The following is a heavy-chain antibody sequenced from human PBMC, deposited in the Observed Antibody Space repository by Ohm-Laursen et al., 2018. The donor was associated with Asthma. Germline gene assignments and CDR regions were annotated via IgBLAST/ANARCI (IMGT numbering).Heavy chain of an antibody. CDR2: GGSYYNGGLK. J-gene: IGHJ1*01. D-gene: IGHD2-2*01. V-gene: IGHV3-30-3*01. Sequence: SLRLSCAASGFTFGDYAMSWFRQAPGKGLEWVAVGGSYYNGGLKYYADSVNGRFTVSRDDSKNTLYLQMNSLRPDDTAVYYCASALGYCSSTSCHRVGEYFQHWGQGTLVTVSS. CDR3: ASALGYCSSTSCHRVGEYFQH. CDR1: GFTFGDYA.